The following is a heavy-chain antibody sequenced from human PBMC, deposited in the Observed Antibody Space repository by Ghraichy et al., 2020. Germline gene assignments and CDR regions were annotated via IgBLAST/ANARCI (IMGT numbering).Heavy chain of an antibody. V-gene: IGHV3-74*01. CDR2: IIDGESTA. CDR3: ARDSQYGLDL. J-gene: IGHJ6*02. Sequence: GGSLRLSCAASGFTFRPYWMHWVRQVPGKGLVWVSRIIDGESTATYADSVKGRFTISRDNVKNMLYLQMNSLRAGDTAVYYCARDSQYGLDLWGQGTTVTVSS. D-gene: IGHD2/OR15-2a*01. CDR1: GFTFRPYW.